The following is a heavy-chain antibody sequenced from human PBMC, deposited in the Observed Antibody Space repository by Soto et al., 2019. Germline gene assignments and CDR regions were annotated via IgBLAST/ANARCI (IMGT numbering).Heavy chain of an antibody. J-gene: IGHJ5*02. CDR3: ARGLRTYYDFWSGYGASNWFDP. CDR1: GGSFSGYY. Sequence: SETLSLTCAVYGGSFSGYYWSWIRQPPGKGLEWIGEINHSGSTNYNPSLKSRVTISVDTSENQFSLKLSSVTAADTAVYYCARGLRTYYDFWSGYGASNWFDPWGQGTLVTVSS. CDR2: INHSGST. V-gene: IGHV4-34*01. D-gene: IGHD3-3*01.